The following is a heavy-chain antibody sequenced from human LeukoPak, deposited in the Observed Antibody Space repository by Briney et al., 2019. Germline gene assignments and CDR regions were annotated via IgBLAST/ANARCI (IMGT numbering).Heavy chain of an antibody. J-gene: IGHJ6*02. CDR1: GGSISSYY. CDR2: IYTSGRT. CDR3: AREMDRNYYGSGPYYYYGMDV. Sequence: KPSETLSLTCTVSGGSISSYYRSWIRQPAGKGLEWIGRIYTSGRTNYNPSLKSRVTMSVDTSKNQFSLKLSSVTAADTAVYYCAREMDRNYYGSGPYYYYGMDVWGQGTTVTVSS. D-gene: IGHD3-10*01. V-gene: IGHV4-4*07.